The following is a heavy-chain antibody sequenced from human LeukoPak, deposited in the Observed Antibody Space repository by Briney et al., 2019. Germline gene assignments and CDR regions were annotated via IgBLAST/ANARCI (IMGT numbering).Heavy chain of an antibody. D-gene: IGHD3-10*01. J-gene: IGHJ6*03. CDR1: GITLSNYG. Sequence: PGGSLRLSCAVSGITLSNYGMGWVRQAPGKGLEWVAGIGDSGGRTNYADSVKGRFTISRDNSKNTLYLQMNSLRAEDTAVYYCAREGRMVRGVIITGYYYYYMDVWGKGTTVTVSS. CDR2: IGDSGGRT. V-gene: IGHV3-23*01. CDR3: AREGRMVRGVIITGYYYYYMDV.